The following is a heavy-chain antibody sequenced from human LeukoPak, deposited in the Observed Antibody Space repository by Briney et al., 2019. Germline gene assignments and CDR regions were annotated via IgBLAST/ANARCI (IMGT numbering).Heavy chain of an antibody. CDR1: GGSISSSNW. D-gene: IGHD2-15*01. J-gene: IGHJ6*04. CDR3: ARDSRYCSGGSCYVYYYYGMDV. CDR2: IYHSGST. Sequence: SETLSLTCAVSGGSISSSNWWSWVRQPPGKGLEWIGEIYHSGSTNYNPSLKSRVTISVDKSKNQFSLKLSSATAADTAVYYCARDSRYCSGGSCYVYYYYGMDVWGKGTTVTVSS. V-gene: IGHV4-4*02.